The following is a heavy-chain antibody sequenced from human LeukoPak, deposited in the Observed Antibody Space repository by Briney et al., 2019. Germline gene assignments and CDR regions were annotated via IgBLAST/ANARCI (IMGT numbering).Heavy chain of an antibody. J-gene: IGHJ3*02. CDR3: AKDSFSGSYYAAFDI. V-gene: IGHV3-23*01. D-gene: IGHD1-26*01. CDR2: ISGSRANT. CDR1: GFTFSSYA. Sequence: PGGSLRLSCAASGFTFSSYAMHWVRQAPGKGPEWVSAISGSRANTYYADSVKGRFTISRDNSKNTLYLQMNSLRAEDTAVYYCAKDSFSGSYYAAFDIWGQGTMVTVSS.